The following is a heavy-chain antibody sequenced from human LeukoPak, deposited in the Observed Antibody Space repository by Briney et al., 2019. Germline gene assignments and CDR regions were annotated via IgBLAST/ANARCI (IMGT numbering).Heavy chain of an antibody. D-gene: IGHD2-2*01. Sequence: SETLSLTCTVSCGSVSSGSYYWSWIRQPPGKGLEWIGYIYYSGSTNYNPSLKSRVTISVDTSKNQFSLKLSSVTAADTAVYYCARESYQLVNGGMDVWGQGTTVTVSS. V-gene: IGHV4-61*01. CDR3: ARESYQLVNGGMDV. CDR2: IYYSGST. J-gene: IGHJ6*02. CDR1: CGSVSSGSYY.